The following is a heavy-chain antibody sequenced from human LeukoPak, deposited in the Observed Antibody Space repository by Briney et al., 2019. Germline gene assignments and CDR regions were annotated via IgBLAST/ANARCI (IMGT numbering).Heavy chain of an antibody. D-gene: IGHD6-19*01. V-gene: IGHV1-69*04. J-gene: IGHJ4*02. CDR1: GGTFSSYA. CDR2: IIPILGIA. CDR3: ARVESSGWYFDY. Sequence: ASVKVSCKASGGTFSSYAISWVRQAPGQGLEWMGRIIPILGIANYAQKFQGRVTITADKSTSTAYMELSRLRSDDTAVYYCARVESSGWYFDYWGQGTLVTVSS.